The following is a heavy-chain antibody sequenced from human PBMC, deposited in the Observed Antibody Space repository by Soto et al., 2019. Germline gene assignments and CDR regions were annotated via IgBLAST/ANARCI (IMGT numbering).Heavy chain of an antibody. CDR2: IYYSGST. CDR1: GGSISSYY. Sequence: PSETLSLTCTVSGGSISSYYWSWIRQPPGKGLEWIGYIYYSGSTNYNPSLKSRVTISVDTSKNQFSLKLSSVTAADTAVYYCARVGSGQNWSAPWGQGTLVTVSS. D-gene: IGHD3-10*01. CDR3: ARVGSGQNWSAP. V-gene: IGHV4-59*01. J-gene: IGHJ5*02.